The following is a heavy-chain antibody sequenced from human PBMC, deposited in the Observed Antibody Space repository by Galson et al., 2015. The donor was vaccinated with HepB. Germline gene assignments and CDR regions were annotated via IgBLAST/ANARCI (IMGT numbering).Heavy chain of an antibody. CDR1: GDSVSSNSAA. CDR2: TYYRSKWYN. J-gene: IGHJ4*02. V-gene: IGHV6-1*01. Sequence: CAISGDSVSSNSAAWNWIRQSPSRGLEWLGRTYYRSKWYNDYAVSVKSRITINPDTSKNQFSLQLNSVTPEDTAVYYCARDLRYYDSSGYYYPFDYWGQGTLVTVSS. CDR3: ARDLRYYDSSGYYYPFDY. D-gene: IGHD3-22*01.